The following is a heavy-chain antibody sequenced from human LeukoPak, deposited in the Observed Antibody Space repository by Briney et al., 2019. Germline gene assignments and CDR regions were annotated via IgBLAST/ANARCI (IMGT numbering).Heavy chain of an antibody. D-gene: IGHD1-1*01. V-gene: IGHV3-43*02. J-gene: IGHJ5*02. CDR1: GFTFDDYA. CDR2: ISGDGGST. CDR3: ARVQTGTTNWFDP. Sequence: GGSLRLSCAASGFTFDDYAMHWVRQPPGKGLEWVSLISGDGGSTYYADSVRGRFTISRDNGKNSLYLQMNSLRAEDTAVYYCARVQTGTTNWFDPWGQGTLVTVSS.